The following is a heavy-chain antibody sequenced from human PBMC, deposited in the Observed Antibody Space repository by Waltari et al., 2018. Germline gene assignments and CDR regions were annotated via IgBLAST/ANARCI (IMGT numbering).Heavy chain of an antibody. D-gene: IGHD2-21*01. Sequence: EVQLVESGVGLVEPGGSLRLSCAASGFSFGIYAMDWVRQAPGKGLEYVSAISSNGVSTYYANSMKGRLSISRDNSKNTLYLQMGSLRAEDMAVYYCARSPDQPDSLDYYMDVWGKGTTVTVSS. J-gene: IGHJ6*03. CDR3: ARSPDQPDSLDYYMDV. CDR2: ISSNGVST. V-gene: IGHV3-64*01. CDR1: GFSFGIYA.